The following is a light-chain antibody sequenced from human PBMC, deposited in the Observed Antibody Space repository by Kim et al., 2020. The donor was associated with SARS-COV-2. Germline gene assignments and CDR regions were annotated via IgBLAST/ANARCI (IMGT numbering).Light chain of an antibody. Sequence: SSELTQDPAVSVALGQTVRITCQGDSLRSYYASWYQQKPGQAPVVVIYGKNNRPSGIPDRFSGSRSGNTASLTITGAQAEDEADYYCNSRDSSGNHYVFGTGTKVTVL. CDR2: GKN. CDR1: SLRSYY. CDR3: NSRDSSGNHYV. V-gene: IGLV3-19*01. J-gene: IGLJ1*01.